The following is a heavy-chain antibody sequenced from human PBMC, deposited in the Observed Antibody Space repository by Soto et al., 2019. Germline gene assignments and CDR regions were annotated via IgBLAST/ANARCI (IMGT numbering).Heavy chain of an antibody. J-gene: IGHJ4*02. CDR3: AKEYCGGDCYSSGHFDY. CDR1: GFTFDDYT. CDR2: ISWDGGST. V-gene: IGHV3-43*01. D-gene: IGHD2-21*02. Sequence: GGSLRLSCAASGFTFDDYTMHWVRQAPGKGLEWVSLISWDGGSTYYADSVKGRFTISRDNSKNSLYLQMNSLRTEDTALYYCAKEYCGGDCYSSGHFDYWGQGTLVTVSS.